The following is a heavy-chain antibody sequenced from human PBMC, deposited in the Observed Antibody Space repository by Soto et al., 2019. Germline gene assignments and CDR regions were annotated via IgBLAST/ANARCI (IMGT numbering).Heavy chain of an antibody. D-gene: IGHD2-2*01. Sequence: SETLSLTCTVSGGSISSGGYYWSWIRQHPGKGLEWIGYIYYSGSTYYNPSLKSRVTISVDTSKNQFSLKLSSVTAADTAVYYCAREVHEAGYCSSTSCSREWFDPWGQGTLVTV. J-gene: IGHJ5*02. V-gene: IGHV4-31*03. CDR2: IYYSGST. CDR1: GGSISSGGYY. CDR3: AREVHEAGYCSSTSCSREWFDP.